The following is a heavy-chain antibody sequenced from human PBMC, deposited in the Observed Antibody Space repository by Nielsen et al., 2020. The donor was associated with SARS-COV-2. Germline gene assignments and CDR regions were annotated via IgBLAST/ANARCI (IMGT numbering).Heavy chain of an antibody. CDR3: ARGGLGLSPPGY. J-gene: IGHJ4*02. V-gene: IGHV3-74*03. CDR2: INSDGGST. D-gene: IGHD3/OR15-3a*01. CDR1: GFTFSTYW. Sequence: GGSLRLSCAASGFTFSTYWMHWVRQVPGKGLVWVSGINSDGGSTKYVDPVKGRFTISRDNAKNTLFLQMNSLRPEDTALYYCARGGLGLSPPGYWGQGTLVTVSS.